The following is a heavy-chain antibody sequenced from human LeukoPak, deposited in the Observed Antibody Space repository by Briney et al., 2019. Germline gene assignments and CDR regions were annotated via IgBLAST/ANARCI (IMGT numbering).Heavy chain of an antibody. CDR2: MRGPGGTT. V-gene: IGHV3-23*01. CDR3: GKDPNGDYVGAFDF. D-gene: IGHD4-17*01. CDR1: GLTFSVQA. J-gene: IGHJ3*01. Sequence: GRCLRLSCAAYGLTFSVQALMWVRHAPGKGLEWIATMRGPGGTTYYAVSVKGRCTISRYNSRNTVYLQMNSLRAEDTTLYFCGKDPNGDYVGAFDFWGPGTMVTVSS.